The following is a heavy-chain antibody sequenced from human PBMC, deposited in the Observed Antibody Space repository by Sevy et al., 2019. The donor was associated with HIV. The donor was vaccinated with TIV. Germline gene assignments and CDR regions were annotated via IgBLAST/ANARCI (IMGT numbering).Heavy chain of an antibody. CDR1: GFTFSDHY. D-gene: IGHD6-13*01. Sequence: GGSLRLSCVASGFTFSDHYMEWVRQAPGKGLEWVGRTRNKADGYTTEYAASGKGGFTISREESKNSLYVQMNSLKAEDTAVYYCATHAGIAAAGRVFDYWGQGTLVTVSS. CDR3: ATHAGIAAAGRVFDY. J-gene: IGHJ4*02. CDR2: TRNKADGYTT. V-gene: IGHV3-72*01.